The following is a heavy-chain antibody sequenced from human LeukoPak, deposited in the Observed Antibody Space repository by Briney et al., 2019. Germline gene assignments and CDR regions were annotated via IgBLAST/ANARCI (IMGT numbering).Heavy chain of an antibody. J-gene: IGHJ6*02. CDR3: ARDGMGGYRRNYYYYYGMDV. CDR1: GASISSSSYY. Sequence: SETLSLTCTVSGASISSSSYYWGWIRRPPGKGLEWIGSIYYSGSTYYNPSLKSRVTISVDTSKNQFSLKLSSVTAADTAVYYCARDGMGGYRRNYYYYYGMDVWGQGTTVTVPS. D-gene: IGHD5-18*01. V-gene: IGHV4-39*07. CDR2: IYYSGST.